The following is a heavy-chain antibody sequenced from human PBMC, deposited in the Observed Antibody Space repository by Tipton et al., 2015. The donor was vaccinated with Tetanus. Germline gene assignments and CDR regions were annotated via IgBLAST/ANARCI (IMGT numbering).Heavy chain of an antibody. D-gene: IGHD6-25*01. CDR3: ARMQRYGMDV. CDR1: GGSISSYY. Sequence: TLSLTCTVSGGSISSYYWSWIRQPAGKGLEWIGRIYTSEGTNYNPSLKSRVTMSVDTSKNQFSLKLSSVIAADTAVYYCARMQRYGMDVWGQGTTVTVSS. CDR2: IYTSEGT. J-gene: IGHJ6*02. V-gene: IGHV4-4*07.